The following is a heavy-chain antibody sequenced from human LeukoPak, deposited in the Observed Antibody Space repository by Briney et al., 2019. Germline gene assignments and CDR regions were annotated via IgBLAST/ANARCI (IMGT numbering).Heavy chain of an antibody. Sequence: GGSLRLSCAASGFTFSSYAMSWVRQAPGKGLEWVSAISGSGGSTYYADSVKGRFTISRDNSKNTLYLQMNSLGAEDTAVYYCAKTSALAYYYDSSGYYYFDYWGQGTLVTVSS. CDR1: GFTFSSYA. CDR3: AKTSALAYYYDSSGYYYFDY. D-gene: IGHD3-22*01. V-gene: IGHV3-23*01. J-gene: IGHJ4*02. CDR2: ISGSGGST.